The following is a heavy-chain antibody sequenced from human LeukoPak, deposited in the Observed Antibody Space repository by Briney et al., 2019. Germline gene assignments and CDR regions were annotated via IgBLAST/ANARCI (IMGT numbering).Heavy chain of an antibody. CDR1: GFTFSSYE. Sequence: TGGSLRLSCAASGFTFSSYEMNWVRQAPGKGLEWVSYISSSGSTIYYADSVKGRFTISRDNAKNSLYLQMNSLRAEDTAVYYCAREKSGSWFFFGYMDVWGKGTTVTVSS. CDR2: ISSSGSTI. J-gene: IGHJ6*03. CDR3: AREKSGSWFFFGYMDV. V-gene: IGHV3-48*03. D-gene: IGHD6-13*01.